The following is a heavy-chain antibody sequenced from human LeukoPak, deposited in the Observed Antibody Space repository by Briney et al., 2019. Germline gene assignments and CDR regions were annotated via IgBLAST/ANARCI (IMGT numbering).Heavy chain of an antibody. J-gene: IGHJ4*02. CDR1: GFTFSSYA. CDR3: ANYDFWSTNSLFDY. Sequence: GGSLRLSCAASGFTFSSYAMHWVRQAPGKGLEWVAVISYDGSNKYYADSVKGRFTISRDNSKNTLYLQMNSLRAEDTAVYYCANYDFWSTNSLFDYWGQGTLVTVSS. D-gene: IGHD3-3*01. CDR2: ISYDGSNK. V-gene: IGHV3-30-3*01.